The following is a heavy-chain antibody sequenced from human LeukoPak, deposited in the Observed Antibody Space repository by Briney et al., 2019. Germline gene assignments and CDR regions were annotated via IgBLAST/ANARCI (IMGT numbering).Heavy chain of an antibody. V-gene: IGHV1-2*02. CDR1: GYTFTDYY. CDR3: ARSMSNVYEHLDY. CDR2: VNPNTGGT. J-gene: IGHJ4*02. Sequence: ASVKVSFKASGYTFTDYYMHWVRQAPGQGLEWMGCVNPNTGGTNYAQKFQGSVTMTRDTPITTGYMELSRLTSDDTAVYHCARSMSNVYEHLDYWGQGTLVIVSS. D-gene: IGHD3-16*01.